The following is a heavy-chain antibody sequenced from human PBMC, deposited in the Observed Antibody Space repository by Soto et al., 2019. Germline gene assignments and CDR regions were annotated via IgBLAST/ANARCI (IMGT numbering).Heavy chain of an antibody. CDR2: IYHSGST. CDR3: ARKDYYDSSGRSYDY. Sequence: QVQLQESGPGLVKPSGTLSLTCAVSGGSISSTNWWSWVRQPPGKGLEWMGEIYHSGSTNYNPSRKSRVPISVDKSKNQFSLKLSSVTAADTAVYYCARKDYYDSSGRSYDYWGQGTLVTVSS. CDR1: GGSISSTNW. J-gene: IGHJ4*02. D-gene: IGHD3-22*01. V-gene: IGHV4-4*02.